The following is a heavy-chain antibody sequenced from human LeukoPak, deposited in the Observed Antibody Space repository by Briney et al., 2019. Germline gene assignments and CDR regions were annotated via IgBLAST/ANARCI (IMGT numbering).Heavy chain of an antibody. CDR2: ISYDGSNK. Sequence: GGSLRLSCAASGFTFSSYWMSWVRQAPGKGPEWVAVISYDGSNKYYADSVKGRFTISRDNSKNTLYLQMNSLRADDTAVYFCAKDQPMVYFDYWGQGTLVTVSS. CDR1: GFTFSSYW. J-gene: IGHJ4*02. V-gene: IGHV3-30*18. CDR3: AKDQPMVYFDY. D-gene: IGHD3-10*01.